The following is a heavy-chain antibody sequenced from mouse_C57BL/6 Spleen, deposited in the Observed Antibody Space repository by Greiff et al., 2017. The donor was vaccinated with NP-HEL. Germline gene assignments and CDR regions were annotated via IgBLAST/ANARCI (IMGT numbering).Heavy chain of an antibody. Sequence: VQLQQSGAELVKPGASVKLSCKASGYTFTEYTIHWVKQRPGQGLEWIGWLYPGSGSIKYNEKFKDKATLTADISSSTVYMELSRLTSEDSAVYFCARHEDYANGRAMDYWGQGASVTVSS. V-gene: IGHV1-62-2*01. CDR1: GYTFTEYT. J-gene: IGHJ4*01. CDR3: ARHEDYANGRAMDY. D-gene: IGHD6-5*01. CDR2: LYPGSGSI.